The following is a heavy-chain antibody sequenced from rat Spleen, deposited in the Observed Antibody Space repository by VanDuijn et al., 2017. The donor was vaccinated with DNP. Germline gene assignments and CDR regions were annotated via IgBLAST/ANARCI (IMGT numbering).Heavy chain of an antibody. V-gene: IGHV5-22*01. Sequence: EVQLVESGGGLVQPGRSLKLSCAASGFTFSDYYMAWVRQAPKKGLEWVAYISSAGSSTYYGYSVKGRFTISRENAKSTLYLQMNSLRSEDTATYYCARPATTVVTWGYFDYWGQGVMVTVSS. CDR2: ISSAGSST. D-gene: IGHD1-1*01. CDR3: ARPATTVVTWGYFDY. CDR1: GFTFSDYY. J-gene: IGHJ2*01.